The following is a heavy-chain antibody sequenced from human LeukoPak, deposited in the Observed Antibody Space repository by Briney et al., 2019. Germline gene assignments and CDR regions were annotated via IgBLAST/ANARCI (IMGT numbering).Heavy chain of an antibody. Sequence: GGSLRLSCAASGFMFSSHWMSWVRQAPGKGLEWVANIKKDGSEKYYVDSVKGRFTISRDNAKTSLYLQMNSLRAEDTAVYYCARDLSGIAGCTYGRGIDYWGQGTLVTVSS. CDR2: IKKDGSEK. D-gene: IGHD5-18*01. CDR1: GFMFSSHW. V-gene: IGHV3-7*01. CDR3: ARDLSGIAGCTYGRGIDY. J-gene: IGHJ4*02.